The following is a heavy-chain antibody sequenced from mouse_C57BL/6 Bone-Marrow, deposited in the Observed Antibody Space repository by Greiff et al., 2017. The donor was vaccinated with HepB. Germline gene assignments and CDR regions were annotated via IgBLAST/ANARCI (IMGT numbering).Heavy chain of an antibody. CDR2: ISNGGGST. D-gene: IGHD4-1*01. Sequence: EVQRVESGGGLVQPGGSLKLSCAASGFTFSDYYMYWVRQTPEKRLEWVAYISNGGGSTYYPDTVKGRFTISRDNAKNTLYLQMSRLKSEDTAMYYCASLGFDYWGQGTTLTVSS. CDR3: ASLGFDY. CDR1: GFTFSDYY. V-gene: IGHV5-12*01. J-gene: IGHJ2*01.